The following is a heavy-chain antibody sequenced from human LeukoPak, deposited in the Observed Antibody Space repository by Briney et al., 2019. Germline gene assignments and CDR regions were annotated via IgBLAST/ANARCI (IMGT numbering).Heavy chain of an antibody. J-gene: IGHJ4*02. CDR1: GGTFSSYA. CDR2: IIPIFGTA. Sequence: GASVKVSCKASGGTFSSYAISWVRQAPGQGLEWMGGIIPIFGTANYAQKFQGRVTITADKSTSTAYMELSSLRSEDTAVYYCARVEAVGATISYFDYRGQGTLVTVSS. D-gene: IGHD1-26*01. CDR3: ARVEAVGATISYFDY. V-gene: IGHV1-69*06.